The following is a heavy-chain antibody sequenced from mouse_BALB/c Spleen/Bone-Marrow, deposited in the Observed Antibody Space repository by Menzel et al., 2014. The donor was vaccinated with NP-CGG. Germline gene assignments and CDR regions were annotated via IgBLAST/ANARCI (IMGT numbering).Heavy chain of an antibody. Sequence: EVQLVESGGGLVQPGGSRKLSCAASGFTFSSFGMHWVRQAPEKGLEWVAYISCDSSTIYYADTVKGRFTISRDNPKNTLFLQMTSLRSEDTAMYYCARWSYYDAMDYWGQGTSVTVSS. J-gene: IGHJ4*01. CDR2: ISCDSSTI. CDR1: GFTFSSFG. D-gene: IGHD2-12*01. V-gene: IGHV5-17*02. CDR3: ARWSYYDAMDY.